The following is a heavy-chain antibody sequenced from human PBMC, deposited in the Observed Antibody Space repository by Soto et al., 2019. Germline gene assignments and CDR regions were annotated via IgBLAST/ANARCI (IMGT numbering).Heavy chain of an antibody. CDR2: ISSSSSYI. Sequence: PGGSLRLSCAASGFTFSSYSMSWVRQAPGKGLEWVSSISSSSSYIYYADSVKGRFTISRDNAKNPLYLQMNSLRAEDTAVYYCVRDRRFLEWLWYYFAFRGQGTLVTRSS. D-gene: IGHD3-3*01. CDR1: GFTFSSYS. V-gene: IGHV3-21*01. J-gene: IGHJ4*02. CDR3: VRDRRFLEWLWYYFAF.